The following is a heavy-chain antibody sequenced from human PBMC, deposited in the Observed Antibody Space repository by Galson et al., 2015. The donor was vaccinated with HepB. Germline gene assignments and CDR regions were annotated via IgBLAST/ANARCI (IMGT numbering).Heavy chain of an antibody. J-gene: IGHJ4*02. CDR3: ASLFRIAAAPFDY. V-gene: IGHV3-66*01. D-gene: IGHD6-25*01. CDR2: IYDHNST. Sequence: SLRLSCAASGFTVSSEYMSWVRQAPGKGLEWVSTIYDHNSTYYADSVRGRFTISRDISRNTLFLQMNSLRAEDTAVYYCASLFRIAAAPFDYWGQGTLVTVSS. CDR1: GFTVSSEY.